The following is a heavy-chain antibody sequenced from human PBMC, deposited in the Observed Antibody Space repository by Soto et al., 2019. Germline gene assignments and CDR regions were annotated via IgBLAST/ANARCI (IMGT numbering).Heavy chain of an antibody. V-gene: IGHV5-51*01. CDR3: ARPNYYYYDMDV. CDR1: GYSFSIYW. J-gene: IGHJ6*02. Sequence: GESLKISCKCSGYSFSIYWIAWVLQMPGKGLEWMGTIYPGDSDTRYSPSFQGQVTISADKSISTAFLQWSSLKASDTAIYYCARPNYYYYDMDVWGQGTTVTVSS. CDR2: IYPGDSDT.